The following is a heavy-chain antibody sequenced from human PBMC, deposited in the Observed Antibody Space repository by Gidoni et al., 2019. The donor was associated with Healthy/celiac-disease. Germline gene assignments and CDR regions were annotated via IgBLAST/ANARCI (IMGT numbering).Heavy chain of an antibody. J-gene: IGHJ2*01. Sequence: QVQLQESGPGLVKPSQTLSLTCTVSGGSISSGGYYWRWIRQHPGKGLEWIGYIYYSGSTYYNPSLKSRVTISVDTSKNQFSLKLSSVTAADTAVYYCARESITMIGRYFDLWGRGTLVTVSS. CDR2: IYYSGST. CDR3: ARESITMIGRYFDL. CDR1: GGSISSGGYY. D-gene: IGHD3-10*02. V-gene: IGHV4-31*03.